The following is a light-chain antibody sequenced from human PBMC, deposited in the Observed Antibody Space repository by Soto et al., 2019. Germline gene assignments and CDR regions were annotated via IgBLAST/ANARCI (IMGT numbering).Light chain of an antibody. V-gene: IGKV3-11*01. CDR2: DAS. CDR3: QQRTNWRLT. Sequence: EIVLTQSPATLSLSPGERATLSCRASQSVNSHLTWYQQKTGQAPRLLIYDASNRATGIPARFSGSGSGTDFTLTISSLEPEDFVVYFCQQRTNWRLTFGGGTKVEIK. J-gene: IGKJ4*01. CDR1: QSVNSH.